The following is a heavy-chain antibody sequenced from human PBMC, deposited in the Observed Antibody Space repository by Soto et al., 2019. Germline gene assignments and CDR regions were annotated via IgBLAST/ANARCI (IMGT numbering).Heavy chain of an antibody. CDR3: ARLGGYVSVGYYYLWDS. V-gene: IGHV4-39*01. CDR2: INYSGTT. J-gene: IGHJ4*02. CDR1: DGSMDSDSYY. Sequence: SETLSLTCSVSDGSMDSDSYYWGWIRQPPGKGLEWIGVINYSGTTFHNVSLKSRVTMSVESSRNQLSLKLTSVTAADTAVYYCARLGGYVSVGYYYLWDSWGQGTLVTVSS. D-gene: IGHD3-22*01.